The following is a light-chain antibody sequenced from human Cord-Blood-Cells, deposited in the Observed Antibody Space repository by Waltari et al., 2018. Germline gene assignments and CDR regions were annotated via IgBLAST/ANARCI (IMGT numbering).Light chain of an antibody. Sequence: SYVLTQPPSVSVAPGKTARITCGGNNIGSKSVHWYQQKPGQAPVLVIYYDSDRPSGIPERFSGSNSGTTATLTISGLQAEDEADYYCSSYTSSSNWVFGGGTKLTVL. CDR3: SSYTSSSNWV. CDR1: NIGSKS. CDR2: YDS. J-gene: IGLJ3*02. V-gene: IGLV3-21*01.